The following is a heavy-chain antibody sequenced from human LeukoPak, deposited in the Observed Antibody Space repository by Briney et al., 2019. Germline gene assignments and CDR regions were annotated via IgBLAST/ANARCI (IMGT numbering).Heavy chain of an antibody. CDR3: AKSDYDSSGYYYFEY. Sequence: GGSLRLSCAASGFSSYGMHWVRQAPGKGLEWVAFIRYDGSNKFYADSVKGRFTISRDNSKNTLYLQMNSLRAEDTAVYCCAKSDYDSSGYYYFEYRGQGTLVTVSS. V-gene: IGHV3-30*02. CDR1: GFSSYG. J-gene: IGHJ4*02. CDR2: IRYDGSNK. D-gene: IGHD3-22*01.